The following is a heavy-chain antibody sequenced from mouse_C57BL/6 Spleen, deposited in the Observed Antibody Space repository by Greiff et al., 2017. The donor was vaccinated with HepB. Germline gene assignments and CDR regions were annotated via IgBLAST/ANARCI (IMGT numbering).Heavy chain of an antibody. CDR2: INYDGSST. Sequence: EVQLVESEGGLVQPGSSMKLSCTASGFTFSDYYMAWVRQVPEKGLEWVANINYDGSSTYYLDSLKSRFIISRDNAKNILYLQMSSLKSEEAATYYCATRVTPGGFAYWGQGTLVTVSA. D-gene: IGHD2-2*01. CDR1: GFTFSDYY. CDR3: ATRVTPGGFAY. V-gene: IGHV5-16*01. J-gene: IGHJ3*01.